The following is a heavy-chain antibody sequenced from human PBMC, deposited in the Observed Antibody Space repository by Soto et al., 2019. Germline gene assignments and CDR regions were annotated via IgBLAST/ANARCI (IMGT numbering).Heavy chain of an antibody. CDR2: INAGNGNT. D-gene: IGHD3-10*01. J-gene: IGHJ5*02. V-gene: IGHV1-3*01. CDR1: GYTFTSYA. CDR3: ARLSSGLMVRGVFITFDP. Sequence: GASVKVSCKASGYTFTSYAMHWVRQAPGQRLEWIGWINAGNGNTKYSQKFQGRVTITRDTSASTAYMELSSLRSEDTAVYYCARLSSGLMVRGVFITFDPWGQGTLVTVSS.